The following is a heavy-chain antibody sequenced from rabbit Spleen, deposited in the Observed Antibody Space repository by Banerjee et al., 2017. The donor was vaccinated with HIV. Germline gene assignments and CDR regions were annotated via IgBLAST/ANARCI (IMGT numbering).Heavy chain of an antibody. D-gene: IGHD6-1*01. CDR2: IYPDYGSL. CDR3: ARGPPYAGYAGYGYVYLNL. V-gene: IGHV1S47*01. Sequence: LEESGGGLVKPGGTLTLTCTVSGVDFRSFGINWVRQAPGKGLEWIAYIYPDYGSLDYASWVNGRFTISSHNAQNTLYLQLNSLTAADTATYFCARGPPYAGYAGYGYVYLNLWGQGTLVT. J-gene: IGHJ4*01. CDR1: GVDFRSFG.